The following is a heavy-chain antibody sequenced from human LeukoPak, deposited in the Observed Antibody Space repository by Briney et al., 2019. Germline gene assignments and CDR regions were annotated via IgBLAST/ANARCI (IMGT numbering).Heavy chain of an antibody. CDR3: AKDRPNFHENSGHYFRRDGDS. D-gene: IGHD3-22*01. CDR2: MCGTAGCT. V-gene: IGHV3-23*01. Sequence: GGSLRLSCQASGFTFYMYAMSWVRQAPGKGLEWVASMCGTAGCTFYPDSVKGRFTISRDNSKNVLYLRMNSLTAEDTAIYYCAKDRPNFHENSGHYFRRDGDSWGQGTLVTVSS. CDR1: GFTFYMYA. J-gene: IGHJ5*01.